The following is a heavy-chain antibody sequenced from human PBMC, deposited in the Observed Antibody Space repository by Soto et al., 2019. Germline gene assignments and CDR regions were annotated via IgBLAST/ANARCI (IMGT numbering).Heavy chain of an antibody. CDR3: ARDGVSSTEYTWNYGTYFDY. D-gene: IGHD1-7*01. J-gene: IGHJ4*02. V-gene: IGHV4-4*02. Sequence: PSETLSLTCTVSGTSISSTFWWTWVHQPQGKGLDWIGEIYHTGSTKYNPSLKSRVTISVDKANNHFSLELRTVTVADTAMYYCARDGVSSTEYTWNYGTYFDYWGQGALVTVSS. CDR2: IYHTGST. CDR1: GTSISSTFW.